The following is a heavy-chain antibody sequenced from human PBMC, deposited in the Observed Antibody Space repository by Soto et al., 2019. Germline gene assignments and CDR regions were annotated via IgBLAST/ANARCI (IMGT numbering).Heavy chain of an antibody. V-gene: IGHV3-74*01. CDR3: ARGAFRAYYFDY. CDR2: VDSDGTTT. J-gene: IGHJ4*02. Sequence: GGSLRLSCAASGFSFSNYWIHWVRQDPGKGLVWVSRVDSDGTTTNYADSVKGRFTISRDNARNTVYLQMNSLRAEDTAIYYCARGAFRAYYFDYWRPGTLVTVSS. D-gene: IGHD3-10*01. CDR1: GFSFSNYW.